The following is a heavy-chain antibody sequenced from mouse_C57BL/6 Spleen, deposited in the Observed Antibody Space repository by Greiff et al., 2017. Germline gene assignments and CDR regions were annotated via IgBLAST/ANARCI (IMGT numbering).Heavy chain of an antibody. CDR3: ARKNWDSYAMDY. CDR2: IDPSDSYT. J-gene: IGHJ4*01. CDR1: GYTFTSYW. V-gene: IGHV1-69*01. D-gene: IGHD4-1*01. Sequence: QVQLQQPGAELVMPGASVKLSCKASGYTFTSYWMHWVKQRPGQGLEWIEEIDPSDSYTNYNQKFKGKSTLTVDKSSSTAYMQRSSLTSEDSAVYYCARKNWDSYAMDYWGQGTSVTVSS.